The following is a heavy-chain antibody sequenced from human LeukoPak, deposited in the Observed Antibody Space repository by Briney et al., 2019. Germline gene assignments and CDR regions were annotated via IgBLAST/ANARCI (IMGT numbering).Heavy chain of an antibody. Sequence: GGSLRLSCTASGFTFSSCAMNWVRQAPGKGLEWVSTTSGGAGTTYYADSVKGRFTISRDNSENTLLLQMNNLRAEDSALYYCAKRPPASGWSAMDVWGKGTTVTVSS. CDR2: TSGGAGTT. CDR3: AKRPPASGWSAMDV. D-gene: IGHD6-19*01. CDR1: GFTFSSCA. J-gene: IGHJ6*04. V-gene: IGHV3-23*01.